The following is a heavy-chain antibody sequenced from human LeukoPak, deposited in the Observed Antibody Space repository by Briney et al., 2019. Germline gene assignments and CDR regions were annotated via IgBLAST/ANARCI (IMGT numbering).Heavy chain of an antibody. Sequence: GGSLRLSCAASGFTFSSYAMSWVRQAPGKGLEWVSAISGSGGSTYYADSVKGRFTISRDNSKNTLYLQMNSPRAEDTAIYYCAKGSYYDSSGYYFTNWYIDLWGRGTLVTVSS. J-gene: IGHJ2*01. CDR2: ISGSGGST. V-gene: IGHV3-23*01. CDR3: AKGSYYDSSGYYFTNWYIDL. D-gene: IGHD3-22*01. CDR1: GFTFSSYA.